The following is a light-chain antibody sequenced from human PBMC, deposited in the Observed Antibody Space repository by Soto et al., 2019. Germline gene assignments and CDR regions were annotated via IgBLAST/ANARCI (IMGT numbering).Light chain of an antibody. Sequence: QSVLTQPPSASGSPGQSVTISCTGTSTDLGGYNFVSWYQQQPGKAPTLLIYEVYKRPSGVPDRFSGSKSGNTASLSVSGLQADDEADYYCTSFELSEDPCVVFGGGTKLTVL. CDR3: TSFELSEDPCVV. CDR2: EVY. V-gene: IGLV2-8*01. CDR1: STDLGGYNF. J-gene: IGLJ2*01.